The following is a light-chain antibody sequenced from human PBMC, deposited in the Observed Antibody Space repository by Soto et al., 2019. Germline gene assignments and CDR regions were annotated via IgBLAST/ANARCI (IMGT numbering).Light chain of an antibody. J-gene: IGKJ1*01. CDR3: QQYGSSPKT. V-gene: IGKV3-20*01. CDR1: QSVRSSF. CDR2: DAS. Sequence: EIVLTQSPGTLSLSPGERATLSCGASQSVRSSFLAWYQQKPGQAPRLLIYDASSRATGIPDRFSGSESGTDFTLTISRLEPEDFAVYYCQQYGSSPKTFGQGTKVEIK.